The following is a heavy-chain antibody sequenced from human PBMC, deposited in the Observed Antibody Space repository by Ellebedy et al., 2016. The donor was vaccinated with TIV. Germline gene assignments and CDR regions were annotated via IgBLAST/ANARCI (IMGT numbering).Heavy chain of an antibody. CDR1: GYSFTSYW. Sequence: GESLKISCKGSGYSFTSYWIGWVRQMPGKGLEWMGIIYPGDSDTRSSPSFQGQVTISADKSFSTAYLQWSSLKASGSAMYYCARRTDTYFDYWGQGTLVTVSS. D-gene: IGHD4-17*01. V-gene: IGHV5-51*01. J-gene: IGHJ4*02. CDR3: ARRTDTYFDY. CDR2: IYPGDSDT.